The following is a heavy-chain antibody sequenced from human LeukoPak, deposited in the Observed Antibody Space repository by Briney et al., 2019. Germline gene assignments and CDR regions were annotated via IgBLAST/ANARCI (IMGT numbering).Heavy chain of an antibody. Sequence: PSETLSLTCTVSGGSISSRSYYWGWIRQPPGKGLEWIGSIYYSGITYYNPSLKSRVTISVDTSKNQFSLRLSSVTAADTAVYYCARDEGSPGALDHWGQGTLVTVSS. CDR2: IYYSGIT. CDR3: ARDEGSPGALDH. V-gene: IGHV4-39*07. D-gene: IGHD3-10*01. J-gene: IGHJ4*02. CDR1: GGSISSRSYY.